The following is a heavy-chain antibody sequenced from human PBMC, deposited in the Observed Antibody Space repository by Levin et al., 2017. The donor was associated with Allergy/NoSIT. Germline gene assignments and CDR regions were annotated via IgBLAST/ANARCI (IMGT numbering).Heavy chain of an antibody. CDR2: ISGSADRA. Sequence: LSLPCAASGFTFSSYAMSWVRQAPGKGLEWVSAISGSADRAYYADFVKGRFTISRDNSKNTLSLVMNSLRVEDTAVYYCAKEGEITAYGSDWGQGTLVTVSS. J-gene: IGHJ4*02. D-gene: IGHD3-10*01. CDR3: AKEGEITAYGSD. CDR1: GFTFSSYA. V-gene: IGHV3-23*01.